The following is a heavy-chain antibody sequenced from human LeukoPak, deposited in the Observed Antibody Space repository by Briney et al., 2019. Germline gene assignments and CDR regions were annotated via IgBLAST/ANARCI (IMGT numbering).Heavy chain of an antibody. Sequence: SETLSLTCTVSGGSISSGDYYWSWIRQPPGKGLEWIGYIYYSGSTYYNPSLKSRVTTSVDTSKNQFSLKLSSVTAADTAVYYCASDYGGYYYYYGMDVWGQGTTVTVSS. J-gene: IGHJ6*02. D-gene: IGHD3-10*01. CDR3: ASDYGGYYYYYGMDV. V-gene: IGHV4-30-4*01. CDR2: IYYSGST. CDR1: GGSISSGDYY.